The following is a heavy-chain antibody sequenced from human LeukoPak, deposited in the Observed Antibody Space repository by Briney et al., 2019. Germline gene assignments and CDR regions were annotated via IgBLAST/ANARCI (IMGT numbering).Heavy chain of an antibody. Sequence: PSETLSLTCAVYGGSFSGYYMSWVRQAPGKGLEWVSVIYSGGSTYYADSVKGRFTISRDNSKNPLYLQMNSLRAEDTAVYYCARGYSSGWYGDYWGQGTLVTVSS. V-gene: IGHV3-53*01. CDR3: ARGYSSGWYGDY. D-gene: IGHD6-19*01. J-gene: IGHJ4*02. CDR1: GGSFSGYY. CDR2: IYSGGST.